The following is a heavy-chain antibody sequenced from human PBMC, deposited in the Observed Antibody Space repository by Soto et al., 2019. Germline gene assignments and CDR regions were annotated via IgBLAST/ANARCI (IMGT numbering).Heavy chain of an antibody. CDR1: CYDFTAYD. J-gene: IGHJ6*02. V-gene: IGHV1-8*02. CDR3: GRGPSPRAPAGGTPYYYAMDV. CDR2: MNPINGAA. D-gene: IGHD6-13*01. Sequence: ASVKVSCKASCYDFTAYDINWVRQASGQGXEWMGWMNPINGAAGSARRFQGRISMTRNTATGTAYLELSSLRSDDSAVYYCGRGPSPRAPAGGTPYYYAMDVWGQGTTVTVSS.